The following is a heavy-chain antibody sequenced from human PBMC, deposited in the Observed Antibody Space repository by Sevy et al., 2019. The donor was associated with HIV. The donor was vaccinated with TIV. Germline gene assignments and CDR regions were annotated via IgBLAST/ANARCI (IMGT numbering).Heavy chain of an antibody. D-gene: IGHD2-15*01. CDR3: AKDGSPGRVGYCSGGSCVPGFRNEYFQH. V-gene: IGHV3-23*01. CDR1: GFTFSSYA. CDR2: ISGSGGST. J-gene: IGHJ1*01. Sequence: GGSQRLSCAASGFTFSSYAMSWVRQAPGKGLEWVSAISGSGGSTYYADSVKGRFTISRDNSKNTLYLQMNSLRAEDTAVYYCAKDGSPGRVGYCSGGSCVPGFRNEYFQHWGQGTLVTVSS.